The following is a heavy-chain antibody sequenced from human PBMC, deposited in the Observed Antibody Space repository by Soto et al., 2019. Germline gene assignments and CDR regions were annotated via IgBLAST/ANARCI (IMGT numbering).Heavy chain of an antibody. CDR3: ALPGWNSNYMDV. V-gene: IGHV3-33*08. J-gene: IGHJ6*03. D-gene: IGHD1-7*01. CDR1: GFTFSSYA. Sequence: GGSLRLSCAASGFTFSSYAMSWVRQAPGKGLEWVAFIWNDGSNKHYADSVKGRFIISRDNSENSLYLQMNSLRAEDTAVYYCALPGWNSNYMDVWGKGTTVTVSS. CDR2: IWNDGSNK.